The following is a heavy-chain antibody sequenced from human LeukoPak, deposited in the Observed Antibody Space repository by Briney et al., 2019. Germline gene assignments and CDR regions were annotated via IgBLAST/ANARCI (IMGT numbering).Heavy chain of an antibody. V-gene: IGHV1-18*01. Sequence: GASVKVSCKASGYTFTSYGISWVRQAPGQGLEWMGWISGYNGNTNYAQKLQGRVTMTTDTSTSTAYMELRSLRSDDTAVYYCARGYYYDSSGYYYDYYYYYMDVWGKGTTVTVSS. D-gene: IGHD3-22*01. CDR3: ARGYYYDSSGYYYDYYYYYMDV. J-gene: IGHJ6*03. CDR1: GYTFTSYG. CDR2: ISGYNGNT.